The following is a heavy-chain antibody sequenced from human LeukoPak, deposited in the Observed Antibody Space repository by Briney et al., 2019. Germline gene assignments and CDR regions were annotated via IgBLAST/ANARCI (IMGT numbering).Heavy chain of an antibody. CDR2: TRNKANSYTT. V-gene: IGHV3-72*01. D-gene: IGHD6-6*01. Sequence: GGSLRLSCAASGFTFSDHYMDWVRQAPGKGLEWVGRTRNKANSYTTEYAASVKGRFTISRDDSKNSLYLQMNSLRAEDTAVYYCASDPIKYSSSAPFFDYWGQGTLVTVSS. CDR3: ASDPIKYSSSAPFFDY. J-gene: IGHJ4*02. CDR1: GFTFSDHY.